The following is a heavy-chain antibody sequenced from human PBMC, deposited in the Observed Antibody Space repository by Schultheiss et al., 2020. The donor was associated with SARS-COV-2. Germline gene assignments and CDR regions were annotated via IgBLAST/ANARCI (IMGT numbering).Heavy chain of an antibody. D-gene: IGHD3-22*01. J-gene: IGHJ4*02. CDR1: GFTFSSYA. V-gene: IGHV3-30*04. CDR3: ARDLTLSYYDSSGPPLVY. Sequence: GGSLRLSCAASGFTFSSYAMYWVRQAPGKGLEWVAVISYDGSNKYYGDSVKGRFTISRDNSKNTLYLQMNSLRAEDTAVYYCARDLTLSYYDSSGPPLVYWGQGTLVTVSS. CDR2: ISYDGSNK.